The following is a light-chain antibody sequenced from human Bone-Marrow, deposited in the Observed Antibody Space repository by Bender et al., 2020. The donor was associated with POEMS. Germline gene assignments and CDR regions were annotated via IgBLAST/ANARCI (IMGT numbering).Light chain of an antibody. CDR2: EVS. CDR3: CSYAGSSTLLV. V-gene: IGLV2-23*02. CDR1: TSEDL. J-gene: IGLJ3*02. Sequence: QSALTQPASVSGSPGQSITISCTGATSEDLVSWYQQHPGKPPKLIISEVSKRPSGVSNRFSGSKSGNTASLTISGLQAEDEAAYYCCSYAGSSTLLVFGGGTKLTVL.